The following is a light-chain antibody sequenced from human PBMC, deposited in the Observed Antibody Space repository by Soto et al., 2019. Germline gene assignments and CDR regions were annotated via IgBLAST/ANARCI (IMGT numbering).Light chain of an antibody. CDR2: KAS. CDR1: QSISSW. J-gene: IGKJ4*01. CDR3: QQYNSVLT. Sequence: DIQMTQSPSTLSASVGDRVTITCRASQSISSWLAWYQQKPGKDPKLLIYKASSLESGVPSRFSGSGSWTEFTLTITSLQPDDFATYYCQQYNSVLTFGGGTKVEIK. V-gene: IGKV1-5*03.